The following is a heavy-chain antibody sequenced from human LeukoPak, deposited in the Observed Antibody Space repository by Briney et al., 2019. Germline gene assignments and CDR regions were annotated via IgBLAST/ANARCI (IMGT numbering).Heavy chain of an antibody. Sequence: ASVKVSCKAPGGTFSSYAISWVRQAPGQGLEWMGGIIPIFGTANYAQKFQGRVTITADESTSTAYMELSSLRSEDTAVYYCARLTYDILTGPFDYWGQGTLVTVSS. V-gene: IGHV1-69*01. CDR3: ARLTYDILTGPFDY. CDR2: IIPIFGTA. D-gene: IGHD3-9*01. J-gene: IGHJ4*02. CDR1: GGTFSSYA.